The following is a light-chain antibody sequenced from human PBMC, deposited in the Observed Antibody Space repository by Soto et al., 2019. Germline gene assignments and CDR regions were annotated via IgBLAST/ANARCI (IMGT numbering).Light chain of an antibody. J-gene: IGKJ5*01. CDR1: QSVRSY. CDR3: QQRRSWQVT. Sequence: EIVLTQSPGTLSLSPGERATLSCRASQSVRSYLAWYQQKPGQAPRLLIYDASNRATGIPARFSGSGSGTDFTLTISSLEPEDFAVYYCQQRRSWQVTFGQGTRLEIK. CDR2: DAS. V-gene: IGKV3-11*01.